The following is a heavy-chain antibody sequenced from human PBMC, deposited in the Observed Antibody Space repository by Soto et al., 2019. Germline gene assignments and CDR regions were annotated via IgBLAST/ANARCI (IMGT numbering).Heavy chain of an antibody. CDR2: ISYDGSNK. J-gene: IGHJ6*02. CDR1: GFTFSSYG. V-gene: IGHV3-30*18. D-gene: IGHD3-3*01. Sequence: GGSLRLSCAASGFTFSSYGMHWVRQAPGKGLEWVAVISYDGSNKYYADSVKGRFTISRDNSKNTLYLQMNSLRAEDTAVYYCAKEYLYYDFWSGYYEEEGDYCYYGMDVWGQGTTVTVS. CDR3: AKEYLYYDFWSGYYEEEGDYCYYGMDV.